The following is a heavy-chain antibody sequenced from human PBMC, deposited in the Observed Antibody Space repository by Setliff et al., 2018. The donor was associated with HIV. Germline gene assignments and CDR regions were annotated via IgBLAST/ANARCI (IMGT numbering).Heavy chain of an antibody. J-gene: IGHJ3*01. CDR1: GFTFTDAW. V-gene: IGHV3-15*01. Sequence: GGSLRLSCAGSGFTFTDAWVSWVRQAPGKGLEWVGRIQSKTGGGTGTPDYTAPVRGRFTISRDDSGDTAFLQMNSLKTEDTAMYYCTTAPFTMIIPIISKDAFDVWGQGTMVTVSS. CDR3: TTAPFTMIIPIISKDAFDV. CDR2: IQSKTGGGTGTP. D-gene: IGHD3-22*01.